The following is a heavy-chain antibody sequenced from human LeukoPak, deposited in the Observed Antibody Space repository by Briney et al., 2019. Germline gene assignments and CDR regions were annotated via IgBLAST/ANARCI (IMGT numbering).Heavy chain of an antibody. Sequence: PPXXGLEWIGFIYDSGSANYRSSLESRVTMTLDTSKNQFSLKLNSVTAADTAVYYCARVLQNYYHLDVWGKGTTVTVSS. CDR2: IYDSGSA. V-gene: IGHV4-59*01. CDR3: ARVLQNYYHLDV. D-gene: IGHD3-3*01. J-gene: IGHJ6*03.